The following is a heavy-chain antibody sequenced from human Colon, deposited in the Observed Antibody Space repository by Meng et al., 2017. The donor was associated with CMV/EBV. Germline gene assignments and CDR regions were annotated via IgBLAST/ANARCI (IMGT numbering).Heavy chain of an antibody. V-gene: IGHV2-5*02. CDR1: GFSLSTIGMG. CDR2: IYWDDDK. J-gene: IGHJ4*02. D-gene: IGHD3-10*01. Sequence: QTTLKETGPTRVKTHQTLTLTCTFSGFSLSTIGMGVGWSRQPPGKALEWLGVIYWDDDKRYSPSLKSRLTITKDTSKNQVVLTMTNLDPLDTATYYCAHRPYGSGSYFFDYWGQGTLVTVSS. CDR3: AHRPYGSGSYFFDY.